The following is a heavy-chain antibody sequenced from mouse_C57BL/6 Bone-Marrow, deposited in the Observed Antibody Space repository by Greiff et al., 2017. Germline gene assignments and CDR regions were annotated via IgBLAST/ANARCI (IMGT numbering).Heavy chain of an antibody. CDR2: ISSGGSYT. V-gene: IGHV5-6*01. D-gene: IGHD3-3*01. J-gene: IGHJ2*01. CDR3: ARHRAPYFDY. Sequence: EVQRVESGGDLVKPGGSLKLSCAASGFTFSSYGMSWVRQTPDKRLEWVATISSGGSYTYYPASVKGRFTISRDNAKNTLYLQMSSLKSEDTAMYYCARHRAPYFDYWGQGTTLTVSS. CDR1: GFTFSSYG.